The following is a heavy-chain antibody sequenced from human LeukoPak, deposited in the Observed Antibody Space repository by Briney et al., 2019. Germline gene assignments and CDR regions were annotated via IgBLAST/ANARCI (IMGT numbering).Heavy chain of an antibody. CDR1: GFTFRDYW. V-gene: IGHV3-74*01. CDR2: INPDGSTT. J-gene: IGHJ4*02. CDR3: ARDDY. Sequence: GGCLRLSCAASGFTFRDYWLHCVPHVPGKGLACGSHINPDGSTTVYADSVKGRFTISRDNAQNTLYRQMNSLRAEDTAVDYCARDDYWGQGTLVTVSS.